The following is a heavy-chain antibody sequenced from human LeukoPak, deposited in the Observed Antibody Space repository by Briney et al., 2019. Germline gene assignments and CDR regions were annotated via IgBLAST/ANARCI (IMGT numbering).Heavy chain of an antibody. Sequence: GGSLRLSCAASRFTFSNAWMSWVRQAPGKGLEWVGHIKSKTDGGTTDYAAPVKGRFTISRDDSKNTLYLQMNSLKTEDTAVYYCTMAGGNSHFDYWGQGTLVTVSS. J-gene: IGHJ4*02. CDR3: TMAGGNSHFDY. D-gene: IGHD4-23*01. V-gene: IGHV3-15*01. CDR2: IKSKTDGGTT. CDR1: RFTFSNAW.